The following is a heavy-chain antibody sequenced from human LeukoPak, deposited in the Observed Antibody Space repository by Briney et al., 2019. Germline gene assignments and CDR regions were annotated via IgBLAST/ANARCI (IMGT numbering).Heavy chain of an antibody. J-gene: IGHJ5*02. CDR1: GFTFSSYA. Sequence: GGSLRLSCAASGFTFSSYAMSWVRQAPGKGVEWVSAISGSGGNTYYADSVKGRFTISRDNSKNTLYLQVNRLRAEDSAVYYCAKDRGERWLQFWDTWGQGTLVTVSS. CDR2: ISGSGGNT. CDR3: AKDRGERWLQFWDT. D-gene: IGHD5-24*01. V-gene: IGHV3-23*01.